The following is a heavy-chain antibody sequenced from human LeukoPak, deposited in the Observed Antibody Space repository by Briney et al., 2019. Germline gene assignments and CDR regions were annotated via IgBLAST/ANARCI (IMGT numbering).Heavy chain of an antibody. CDR1: GGTFISYA. V-gene: IGHV1-69*13. CDR2: IIPIFGTA. CDR3: ARGPTAYYDSSGYLDY. Sequence: ASVKVSCKASGGTFISYAISWVRQAPGQGLEWMGGIIPIFGTANYAQKFQGRVTITADESTSTAYMELSSLRSEDTAMYYCARGPTAYYDSSGYLDYWGQGTLVTVSS. D-gene: IGHD3-22*01. J-gene: IGHJ4*02.